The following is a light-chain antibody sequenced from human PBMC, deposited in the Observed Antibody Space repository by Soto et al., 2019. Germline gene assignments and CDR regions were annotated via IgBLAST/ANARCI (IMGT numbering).Light chain of an antibody. J-gene: IGLJ1*01. CDR2: EVT. CDR1: SSDVGAYNY. CDR3: ASYAGSNKV. Sequence: QSVLTQPPSASGSPGQSVTICCSGTSSDVGAYNYVSWYQQHPGKAPKLMIYEVTKRPSGVPDRFSGSKSGNTASLTVSGLLAEDEADYYCASYAGSNKVFGTGTKLTVL. V-gene: IGLV2-8*01.